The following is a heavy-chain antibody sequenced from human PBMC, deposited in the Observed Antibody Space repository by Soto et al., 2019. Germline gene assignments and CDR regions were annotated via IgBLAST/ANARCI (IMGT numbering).Heavy chain of an antibody. CDR3: TLWFGELYFYYYGMDV. J-gene: IGHJ6*02. CDR1: CGSISSSSYY. V-gene: IGHV4-39*01. Sequence: PSETLSVTCTVACGSISSSSYYWGWIRQPPGKGLEWIGSIYYSGSTYYNPSLKSRVTISVDTSKNQFSLKLSSVTAADTAVYYCTLWFGELYFYYYGMDVWGQGTTVTVSS. CDR2: IYYSGST. D-gene: IGHD3-10*01.